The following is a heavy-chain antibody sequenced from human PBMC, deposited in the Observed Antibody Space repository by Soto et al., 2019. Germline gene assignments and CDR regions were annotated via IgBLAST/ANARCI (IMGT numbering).Heavy chain of an antibody. V-gene: IGHV1-69*13. CDR2: IIPIFGTA. CDR3: ARAIVGPTTTGWLGP. D-gene: IGHD1-26*01. J-gene: IGHJ5*02. CDR1: GGTFSRYA. Sequence: SVKVSCKASGGTFSRYAISWVRQAPGQGLEWMGGIIPIFGTANYAQKFQGRVTITADESTSTAYMELSSLRFEDTAMYYCARAIVGPTTTGWLGPWGQGTLVTVSS.